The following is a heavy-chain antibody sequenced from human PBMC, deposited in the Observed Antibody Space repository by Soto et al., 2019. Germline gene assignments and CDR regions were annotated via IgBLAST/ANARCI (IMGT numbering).Heavy chain of an antibody. D-gene: IGHD5-18*01. Sequence: QVQLVESGGGVVQPGRSLRLSCAASGFTFSSYGMHWVRQAPGKGLEWVAVISYDGSNKYYADSVKGRFTISRDNSKNTLYLQMNSLSAEDTAVYYCAKGGGVDTAMAGGYWGQGTLVTVSS. CDR2: ISYDGSNK. CDR3: AKGGGVDTAMAGGY. V-gene: IGHV3-30*18. J-gene: IGHJ4*02. CDR1: GFTFSSYG.